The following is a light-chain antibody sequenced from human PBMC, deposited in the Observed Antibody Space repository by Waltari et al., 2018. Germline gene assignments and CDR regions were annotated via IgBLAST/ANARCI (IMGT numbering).Light chain of an antibody. J-gene: IGLJ3*02. V-gene: IGLV5-45*01. CDR1: FDTILATSK. Sequence: HAVLTYPASFSASLGASHTPTSSFPFDTILATSKIPSYQQRPGSPPQYLVKYKLDSATQLGAEVPSRFSGSKDTSANAGILLISGLQSEDEADYYCMILYNNAVVFGGGTKVTVL. CDR3: MILYNNAVV. CDR2: YKLDSAT.